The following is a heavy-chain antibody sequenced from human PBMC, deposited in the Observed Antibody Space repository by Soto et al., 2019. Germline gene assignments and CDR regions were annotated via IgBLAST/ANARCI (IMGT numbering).Heavy chain of an antibody. Sequence: GASVKVSCKASVYTFTSNGSSWVRQAPGQGLEWMGWINTYNGNTNYAQKLQGRVTMTTDTSTSTAYMELRSLRSDDTAVYYCAREEYSSGYYESGWFDPWGQGTLVTVSS. CDR2: INTYNGNT. D-gene: IGHD6-19*01. J-gene: IGHJ5*02. V-gene: IGHV1-18*01. CDR1: VYTFTSNG. CDR3: AREEYSSGYYESGWFDP.